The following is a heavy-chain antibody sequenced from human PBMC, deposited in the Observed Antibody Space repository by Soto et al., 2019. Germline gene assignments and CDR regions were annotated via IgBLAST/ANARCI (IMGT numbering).Heavy chain of an antibody. CDR3: ARDSQSGWPESYYGTDV. Sequence: PGGSLRLSCAASGFTFSSYEMNWVRQAPGKGLEWVSYISSSGSTIYYADSVKGRFTISRDNAKNSLYLQMNSLRAEDTAVYYCARDSQSGWPESYYGTDVWGQGTTVTVSS. CDR1: GFTFSSYE. J-gene: IGHJ6*02. CDR2: ISSSGSTI. D-gene: IGHD3-3*01. V-gene: IGHV3-48*03.